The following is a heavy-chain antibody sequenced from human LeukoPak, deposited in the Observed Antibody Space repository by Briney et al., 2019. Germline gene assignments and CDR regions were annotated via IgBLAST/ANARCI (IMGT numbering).Heavy chain of an antibody. V-gene: IGHV3-23*01. CDR1: GFTFNTYA. CDR2: ISGDGGRT. Sequence: GGSLRLSCAASGFTFNTYAMSWVRQAPGKGLQWVSTISGDGGRTSYADSVKDRFTISRDNSKNSLYLHMNSLRAEDTALYYCAKGVDPTVTILSTWYFDLWGRGTLVTVSS. J-gene: IGHJ2*01. CDR3: AKGVDPTVTILSTWYFDL. D-gene: IGHD4-17*01.